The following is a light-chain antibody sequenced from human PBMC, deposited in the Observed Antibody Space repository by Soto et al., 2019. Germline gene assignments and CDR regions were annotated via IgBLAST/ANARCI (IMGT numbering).Light chain of an antibody. CDR2: DVS. Sequence: QSVLAQPASVSGSHGQSITMSCTGTSSDVGGYNYVSWYQQHPGKAPKLMIYDVSNRPSGVSNRFSGSKSGNTASLTISGLQAEDEADYYCSSFTSSTSVVFGGGTKLTVL. CDR1: SSDVGGYNY. J-gene: IGLJ2*01. CDR3: SSFTSSTSVV. V-gene: IGLV2-14*01.